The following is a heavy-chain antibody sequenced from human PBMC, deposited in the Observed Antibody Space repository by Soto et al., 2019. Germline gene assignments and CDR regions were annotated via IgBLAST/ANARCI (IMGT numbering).Heavy chain of an antibody. CDR1: GFSFGNYG. D-gene: IGHD1-26*01. CDR2: ISHDAKNA. CDR3: SRVGGSTWH. Sequence: QVQLVESGGGMVLPGRSLRLSCAAAGFSFGNYGMHWVRQAPGEGLEGVALISHDAKNAYYADSVQGRFTISRDNSKRMLYLQMNSLRVEDTAVYYCSRVGGSTWHWGQGTLVTVSS. V-gene: IGHV3-30*03. J-gene: IGHJ4*02.